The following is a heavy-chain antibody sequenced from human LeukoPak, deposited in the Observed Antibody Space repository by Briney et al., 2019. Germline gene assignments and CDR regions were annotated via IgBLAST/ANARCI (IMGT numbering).Heavy chain of an antibody. CDR1: GSSMTTHS. J-gene: IGHJ4*02. Sequence: PSETLSLTCIVSGSSMTTHSWGWIRQPPGKGLEWIGYNTDSGNINFNPALENRVTISVDTSKSQVSLKLSSVTPADTAVYYCARGPVPAAYRDYWGQGTLVTVSS. CDR2: NTDSGNI. CDR3: ARGPVPAAYRDY. V-gene: IGHV4-59*11. D-gene: IGHD2-2*01.